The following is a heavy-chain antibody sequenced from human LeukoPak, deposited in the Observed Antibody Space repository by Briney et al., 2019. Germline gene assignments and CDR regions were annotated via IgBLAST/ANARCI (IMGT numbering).Heavy chain of an antibody. J-gene: IGHJ4*02. V-gene: IGHV3-30*03. D-gene: IGHD1-26*01. CDR3: RVGATSLDY. CDR1: GFTFSSYG. Sequence: PGGSLRLSCAASGFTFSSYGMHWVRQAPGKGLEWVAVISYDGSNKYYADSVKGRFTISRDNSKNTLYLQMNSLRAEDTAVCYCRVGATSLDYWGQGTLVTVPS. CDR2: ISYDGSNK.